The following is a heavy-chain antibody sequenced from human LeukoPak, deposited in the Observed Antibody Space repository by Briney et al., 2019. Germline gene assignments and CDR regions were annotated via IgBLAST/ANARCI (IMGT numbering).Heavy chain of an antibody. CDR3: ARGNGFLDY. Sequence: SETLSLTCTVSGGSISSYYWSWIRQPPGKGLEWIGYIYYSGSTNYNPSLKSRVSISVDTSKNQFSLKLSSVTAADTAVYYCARGNGFLDYWGQGTLVTVSS. CDR2: IYYSGST. CDR1: GGSISSYY. V-gene: IGHV4-59*01. D-gene: IGHD2-8*01. J-gene: IGHJ4*02.